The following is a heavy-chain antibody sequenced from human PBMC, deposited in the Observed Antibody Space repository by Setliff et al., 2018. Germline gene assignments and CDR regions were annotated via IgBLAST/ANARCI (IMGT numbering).Heavy chain of an antibody. CDR1: GYTFTGYY. CDR2: INPNSGGT. CDR3: ARVAPHYYDSSGTNWFDP. J-gene: IGHJ5*02. Sequence: ASVKVSCKASGYTFTGYYMHWVRQAPGQGLEWMGWINPNSGGTNYAQKFQGRVTMTRDTSISTAYMELSRLRSDDTAVYYCARVAPHYYDSSGTNWFDPWGQGALVTVSS. D-gene: IGHD3-22*01. V-gene: IGHV1-2*02.